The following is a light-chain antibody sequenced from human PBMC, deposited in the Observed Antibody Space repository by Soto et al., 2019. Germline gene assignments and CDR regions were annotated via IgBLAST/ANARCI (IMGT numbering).Light chain of an antibody. CDR2: SSN. V-gene: IGLV1-44*01. CDR3: ATWDDSLSGVV. Sequence: QSVLTQSPSASGTPGQRVSISCSGSTSNIGTNTVSWYQHVPGTAPKLLIYSSNQRPSGVPDRFSGSKSGTSASLAISGLQSEDEAHYYCATWDDSLSGVVFGGGTKLTVL. CDR1: TSNIGTNT. J-gene: IGLJ2*01.